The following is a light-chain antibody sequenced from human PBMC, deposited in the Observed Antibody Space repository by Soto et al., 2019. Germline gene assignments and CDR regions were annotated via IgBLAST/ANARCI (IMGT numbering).Light chain of an antibody. Sequence: EIVLTQSPGTLSVYPGERATLSCRASQSVRDGYLAWYQQKPGQAPRLIIYEASTRATGIPDRFSGSGSGTDFSLTFSRLASADFSVYYCQHYDGSHRAFGQWTKL. CDR3: QHYDGSHRA. CDR2: EAS. CDR1: QSVRDGY. V-gene: IGKV3-20*01. J-gene: IGKJ1*01.